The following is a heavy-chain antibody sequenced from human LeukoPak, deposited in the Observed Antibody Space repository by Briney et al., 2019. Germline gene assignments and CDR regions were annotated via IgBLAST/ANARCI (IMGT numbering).Heavy chain of an antibody. CDR1: GFTFSSYW. Sequence: PGGSLRLSCAAPGFTFSSYWMHWVRQAPGKGLVWVSRINSDGSSTSYADSVKGRFTISRDNAKNTLYLQMNSLRAEDTAVYYCARDTPKSGWFDPWGQGTLVTVSS. D-gene: IGHD3-3*01. V-gene: IGHV3-74*01. J-gene: IGHJ5*02. CDR3: ARDTPKSGWFDP. CDR2: INSDGSST.